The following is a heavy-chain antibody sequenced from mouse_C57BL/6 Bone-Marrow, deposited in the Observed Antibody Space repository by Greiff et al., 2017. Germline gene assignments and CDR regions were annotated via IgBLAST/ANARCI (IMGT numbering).Heavy chain of an antibody. Sequence: VKLQQSGPELVKPGASVKISCKASGYAFSSSWMNWVKQRPGKGLEWIGRIYPGDGDTNYNGKFKGKATLTAAKSSSTAYMQLSSLTSEDSAVYFCARSARFDYWGQGTTLTVSS. CDR3: ARSARFDY. V-gene: IGHV1-82*01. CDR2: IYPGDGDT. CDR1: GYAFSSSW. J-gene: IGHJ2*01.